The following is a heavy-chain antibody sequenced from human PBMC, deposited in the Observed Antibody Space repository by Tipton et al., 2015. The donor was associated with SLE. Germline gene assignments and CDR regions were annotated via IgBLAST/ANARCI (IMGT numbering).Heavy chain of an antibody. J-gene: IGHJ4*02. Sequence: RSLRLSCTASGFTFGDYAMSWVRQAPGKGLEWVGFIRSKAYGGTTEYAASVKGRFTISRDDSKSIAYLQMNSLKTEDTAVYYCTTNPIAVAADFDYWGQGTLVTVSS. CDR2: IRSKAYGGTT. D-gene: IGHD6-19*01. CDR1: GFTFGDYA. V-gene: IGHV3-49*04. CDR3: TTNPIAVAADFDY.